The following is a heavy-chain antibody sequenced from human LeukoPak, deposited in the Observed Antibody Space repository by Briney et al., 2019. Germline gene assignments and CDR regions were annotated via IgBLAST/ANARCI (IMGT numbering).Heavy chain of an antibody. D-gene: IGHD2-21*02. Sequence: ASVKVSCKASGYSFNTYYMNWVRQAPGQGLEWLGWINTDSGGTNYAQKFLGRVTMTRDKANSTAYLELSGLRSDDTAVYYCARDGGGYCGGDCYSEKAFDIWGQGTMVTVSS. V-gene: IGHV1-2*02. CDR1: GYSFNTYY. J-gene: IGHJ3*02. CDR2: INTDSGGT. CDR3: ARDGGGYCGGDCYSEKAFDI.